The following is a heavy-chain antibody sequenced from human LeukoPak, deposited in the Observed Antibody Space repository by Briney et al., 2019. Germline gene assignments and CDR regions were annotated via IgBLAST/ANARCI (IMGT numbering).Heavy chain of an antibody. Sequence: PSETLSLTCTVSGGSISSSSYYWGWIRQPPGKGLEWIGSIYYSGSTYYNPSLKSRVTISVDTSKNQFSLKLSSVTAADTAVYYCARVATMIVVPITPSAFDIWGQGTMVTVSS. CDR2: IYYSGST. J-gene: IGHJ3*02. D-gene: IGHD3-22*01. CDR3: ARVATMIVVPITPSAFDI. CDR1: GGSISSSSYY. V-gene: IGHV4-39*07.